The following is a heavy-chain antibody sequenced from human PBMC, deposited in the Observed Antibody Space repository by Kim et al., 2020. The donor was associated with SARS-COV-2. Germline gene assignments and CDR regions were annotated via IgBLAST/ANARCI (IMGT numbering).Heavy chain of an antibody. J-gene: IGHJ3*02. CDR2: VTDSGGST. D-gene: IGHD4-17*01. V-gene: IGHV3-23*01. Sequence: GGSLRLSCAASGFTFSSYTMRWVRLAPGRGLEWVSTVTDSGGSTYYADSVKGRFTISRDNSKNTLYLQMNSLRAEDTAVYYCAKSYGYAFDIWGEGTMVTVSS. CDR1: GFTFSSYT. CDR3: AKSYGYAFDI.